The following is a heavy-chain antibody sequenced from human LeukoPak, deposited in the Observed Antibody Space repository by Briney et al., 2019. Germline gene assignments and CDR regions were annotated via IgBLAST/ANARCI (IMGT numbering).Heavy chain of an antibody. CDR3: ARHAKRTIFGDLGTFDI. J-gene: IGHJ3*02. V-gene: IGHV3-53*01. D-gene: IGHD3-3*01. CDR2: IYSGGNT. Sequence: GGSLRLSCATSEFIVSSNYMSRVRQAPGKGLEWVSVIYSGGNTYYADSVRGRFTIFRDNSKNTLYLQMSSLRAEDTAMYYCARHAKRTIFGDLGTFDIWGQGTMVTVSS. CDR1: EFIVSSNY.